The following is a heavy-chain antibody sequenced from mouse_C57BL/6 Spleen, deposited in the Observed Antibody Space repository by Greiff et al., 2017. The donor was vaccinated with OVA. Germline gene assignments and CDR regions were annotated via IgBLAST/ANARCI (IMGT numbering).Heavy chain of an antibody. D-gene: IGHD1-1*01. CDR2: IYPRSGNT. CDR1: GYTFTSYG. CDR3: ARGGATTVVAYYCDY. Sequence: QVQLQQSGAELARPGASVKLSCKASGYTFTSYGISWVKQRTGQGLEWIGEIYPRSGNTYYNEKFKGKATLTADKSSSTAYMELRSLTSEDSAVYFCARGGATTVVAYYCDYWGQGTTLTVSS. J-gene: IGHJ2*01. V-gene: IGHV1-81*01.